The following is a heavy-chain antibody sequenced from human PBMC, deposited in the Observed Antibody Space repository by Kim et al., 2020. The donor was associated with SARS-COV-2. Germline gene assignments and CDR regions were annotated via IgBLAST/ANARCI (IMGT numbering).Heavy chain of an antibody. V-gene: IGHV4-59*08. CDR3: ARLNGYYGSGSLPDY. J-gene: IGHJ4*02. CDR1: GGSMSSYY. CDR2: IYSSGSP. D-gene: IGHD3-10*01. Sequence: SETLSLPCTVSGGSMSSYYWSWIRQPPGKGLEWIGYIYSSGSPNYNPSLRSRVTISVDTSKNQFSLRLSSVTAADTAVYYCARLNGYYGSGSLPDYWGQGTLVPVSS.